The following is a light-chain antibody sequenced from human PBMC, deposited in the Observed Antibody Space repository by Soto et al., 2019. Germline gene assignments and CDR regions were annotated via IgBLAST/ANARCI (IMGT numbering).Light chain of an antibody. CDR3: LQDYNFPYT. CDR2: AAS. V-gene: IGKV1-6*01. CDR1: QGIRND. J-gene: IGKJ2*01. Sequence: AIQMTQSPSSLSASVGDRVTITCRASQGIRNDLGWYQQKPGKAPKLLIYAASSLQSGVPPRFSGDGSGTDFTLTISSLQPEDFATYYCLQDYNFPYTFGQGTKVDIK.